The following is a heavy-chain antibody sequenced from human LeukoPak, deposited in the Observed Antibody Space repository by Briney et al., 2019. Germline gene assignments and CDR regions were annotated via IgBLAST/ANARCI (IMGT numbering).Heavy chain of an antibody. Sequence: NPSETLSLTCAVYGGSFSGYYWSWIRQPPGKGLEWIGDINHSGSTNYNPSLKSRVTISVDTSKNQFSLKLSSVTAADTAVYYCARAGLYRFYGMDVWGQGTTVTVSS. J-gene: IGHJ6*02. V-gene: IGHV4-34*01. D-gene: IGHD3-16*02. CDR1: GGSFSGYY. CDR3: ARAGLYRFYGMDV. CDR2: INHSGST.